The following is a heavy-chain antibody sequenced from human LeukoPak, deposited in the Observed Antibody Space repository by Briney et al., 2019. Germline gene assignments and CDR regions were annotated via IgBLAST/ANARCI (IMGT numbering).Heavy chain of an antibody. Sequence: PGGSLRLSCAASGFTFSSYGMHWVRQAPGKGLEWVAVISYDGSNKYYADSVKGRFTISRDNSKNTLYLQMNSLRAEDTAVYYCARGRTDDAFDIWGQGTMVTVSS. J-gene: IGHJ3*02. CDR3: ARGRTDDAFDI. CDR1: GFTFSSYG. V-gene: IGHV3-30*03. CDR2: ISYDGSNK. D-gene: IGHD1-1*01.